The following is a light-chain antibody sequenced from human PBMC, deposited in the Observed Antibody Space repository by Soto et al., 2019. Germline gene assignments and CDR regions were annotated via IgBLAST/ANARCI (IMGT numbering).Light chain of an antibody. CDR2: GAS. CDR1: QSVSRN. CDR3: QQYGSSPRT. J-gene: IGKJ1*01. Sequence: EIVMTQSPATLSVSPGERATLSCRASQSVSRNLAWYQQKPGQAPRLLIYGASTRATGIPARFSGSGSGTEFTLTISSLQSEDFAVYCCQQYGSSPRTFGQGTKVDIK. V-gene: IGKV3D-15*01.